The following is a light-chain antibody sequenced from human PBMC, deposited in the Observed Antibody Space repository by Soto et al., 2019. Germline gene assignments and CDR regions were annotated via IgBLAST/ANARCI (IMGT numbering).Light chain of an antibody. CDR2: SNN. J-gene: IGLJ1*01. CDR3: ASWDDSLNGFYV. CDR1: SSNIGSNS. V-gene: IGLV1-44*01. Sequence: VLTQPPSASGTPGQRVTISCFGSSSNIGSNSVNWYQQFPGTAPKLLIHSNNQRPSGVPDRFSGSKSGTSASLAISGLQSEDDADYYCASWDDSLNGFYVFGTGTKLTVL.